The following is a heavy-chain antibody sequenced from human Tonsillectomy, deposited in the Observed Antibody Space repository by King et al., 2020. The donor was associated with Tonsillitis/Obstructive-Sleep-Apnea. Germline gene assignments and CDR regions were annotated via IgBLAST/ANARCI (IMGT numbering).Heavy chain of an antibody. V-gene: IGHV4-39*01. J-gene: IGHJ4*02. CDR3: ASGVLRGYSYGYGY. CDR2: IYYIGST. Sequence: LQLQESGPGLVKPSETLSLTCTVSGGSISSSSYYWGWIRQPPGKGLEWIGSIYYIGSTFYNPSLTSRVTISVDTSKNQFSLKLSSVTAADTAVYYCASGVLRGYSYGYGYWGQGTLVTVSS. D-gene: IGHD5-18*01. CDR1: GGSISSSSYY.